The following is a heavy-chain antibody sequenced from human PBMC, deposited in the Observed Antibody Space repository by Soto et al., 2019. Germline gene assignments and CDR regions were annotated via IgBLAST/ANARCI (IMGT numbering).Heavy chain of an antibody. Sequence: GGSLRLSCAASGFTFSSYAMHWVRQAPGKGLEYVSAISSNGGSTYYANSVKGRFTISRDNSKNTLYLQMGSLRAEDMAVYYCARGSTSGSSSWSRFDPWGQGTLVTVSS. D-gene: IGHD6-13*01. V-gene: IGHV3-64*01. CDR3: ARGSTSGSSSWSRFDP. J-gene: IGHJ5*02. CDR1: GFTFSSYA. CDR2: ISSNGGST.